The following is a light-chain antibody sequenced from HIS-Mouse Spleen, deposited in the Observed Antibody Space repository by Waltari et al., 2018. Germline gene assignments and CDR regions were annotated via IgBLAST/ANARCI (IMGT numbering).Light chain of an antibody. CDR3: QQYNSYSRT. V-gene: IGKV1-5*03. CDR1: QSISSW. Sequence: DIQMTQSPATLSASVGDIVTVTCRASQSISSWFAWYQQKPGKAPKLLIYKASSLESGVPSRFSGSGSGTEFTLTISSLQPDDFATYYCQQYNSYSRTFGQGTKVEIK. CDR2: KAS. J-gene: IGKJ1*01.